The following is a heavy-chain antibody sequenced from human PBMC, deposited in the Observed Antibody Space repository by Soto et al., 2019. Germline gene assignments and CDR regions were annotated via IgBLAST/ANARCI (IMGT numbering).Heavy chain of an antibody. V-gene: IGHV1-69*01. Sequence: QVQLVQSGAEVKKPGSSVKVSCKASGGTFSSYAISWVRQAPGQGLEWMGGIIPIFGTANYAQKFQGRVTITADESTSTAYMEVSSLRSEDTAVYYCARGGTLKDILTGYSPPLGYYYYGMDVWGQGTTVTVSS. CDR3: ARGGTLKDILTGYSPPLGYYYYGMDV. CDR2: IIPIFGTA. CDR1: GGTFSSYA. J-gene: IGHJ6*02. D-gene: IGHD3-9*01.